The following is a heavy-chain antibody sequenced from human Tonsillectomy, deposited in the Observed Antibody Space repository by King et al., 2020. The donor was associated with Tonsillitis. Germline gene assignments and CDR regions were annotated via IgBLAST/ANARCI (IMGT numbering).Heavy chain of an antibody. CDR1: GFTFSSYA. CDR3: AKRGGVLLWFGESHCYFDL. J-gene: IGHJ2*01. Sequence: EVQLVESGGGLVQPGGSLRLSCAASGFTFSSYAMSWVRQAPGKGLEWVSAISGSGGSTYYADSVKGRFTISRDNSKNTLYLQMNSLRAEDTAVYYCAKRGGVLLWFGESHCYFDLWGRGTLVTVSS. CDR2: ISGSGGST. D-gene: IGHD3-10*01. V-gene: IGHV3-23*04.